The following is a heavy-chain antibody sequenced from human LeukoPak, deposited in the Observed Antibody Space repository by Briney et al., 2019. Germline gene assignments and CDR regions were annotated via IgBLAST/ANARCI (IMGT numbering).Heavy chain of an antibody. Sequence: VASVKVSCKASVYTFTGYYMHWVRQAPGQGLEWMGWINPNSGGTNYAQKFQGRVTMTRDTSISTAYMELSRLRSDDTAVYYCARDCGRSDGHNWFDPWGQGTLVTVSS. V-gene: IGHV1-2*02. D-gene: IGHD3/OR15-3a*01. J-gene: IGHJ5*02. CDR1: VYTFTGYY. CDR3: ARDCGRSDGHNWFDP. CDR2: INPNSGGT.